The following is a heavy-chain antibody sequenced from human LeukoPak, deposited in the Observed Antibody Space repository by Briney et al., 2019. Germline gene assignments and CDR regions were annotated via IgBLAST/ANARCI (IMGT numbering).Heavy chain of an antibody. CDR3: ARHRYSSSWYSLWGLDL. V-gene: IGHV4-59*01. D-gene: IGHD6-13*01. CDR1: GGYISSYY. CDR2: VYYTGST. J-gene: IGHJ2*01. Sequence: SETLSLTCTVSGGYISSYYWSWIRQPPGEGLEWIGYVYYTGSTNYNPSLKSRVSISVDTSKDQFSLKLRSVSAADTAVYYCARHRYSSSWYSLWGLDLWGRGTLVTVSS.